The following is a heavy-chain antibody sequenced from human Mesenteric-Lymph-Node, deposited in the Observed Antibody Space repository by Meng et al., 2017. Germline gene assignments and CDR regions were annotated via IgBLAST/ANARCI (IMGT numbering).Heavy chain of an antibody. CDR3: GRAPDY. Sequence: SDTLSLTCTVPGGAISSSSYYWGWIRQPPGKGLEWIGSHYYSGSTYYNPSLKSRVTISVDASKSQFSLKLTSVTAADTAVYYCGRAPDYWGQGTLVTGPS. CDR2: HYYSGST. J-gene: IGHJ4*01. CDR1: GGAISSSSYY. V-gene: IGHV4-39*07.